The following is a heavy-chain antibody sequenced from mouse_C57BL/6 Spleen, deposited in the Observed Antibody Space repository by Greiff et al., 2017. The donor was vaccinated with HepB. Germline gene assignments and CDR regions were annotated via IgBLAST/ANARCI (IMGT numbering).Heavy chain of an antibody. CDR1: GYTFTSYW. CDR2: IDPSDSYT. V-gene: IGHV1-59*01. CDR3: ARRTNPIFDY. Sequence: QVHVKQPGAELVRPGTSVKLSCKASGYTFTSYWMHWVKQRPGQGLEWIGVIDPSDSYTNYNQKFKGKATLTVDTSSSTAYMQLSSLTSEDSAVYYCARRTNPIFDYWGQGTTLTVSS. J-gene: IGHJ2*01.